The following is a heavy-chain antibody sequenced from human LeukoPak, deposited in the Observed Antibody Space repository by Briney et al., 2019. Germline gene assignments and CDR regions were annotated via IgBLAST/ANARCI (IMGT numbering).Heavy chain of an antibody. V-gene: IGHV3-66*01. Sequence: QTGGSLRLSCAASGFTVSSNYMSWVRQAPGKGLEWVSVIYSGGSTYYADSVRGRFTISRDNSKNTLYLQMNSLRAEDTAVYYCARADYYGSGSYYGMDVWGQGTTVTVSS. CDR3: ARADYYGSGSYYGMDV. D-gene: IGHD3-10*01. CDR2: IYSGGST. CDR1: GFTVSSNY. J-gene: IGHJ6*02.